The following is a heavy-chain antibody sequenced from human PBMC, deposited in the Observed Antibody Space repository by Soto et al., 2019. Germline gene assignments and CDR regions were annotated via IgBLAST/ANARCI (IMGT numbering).Heavy chain of an antibody. J-gene: IGHJ5*02. CDR3: ARGSAAGWFDP. CDR1: GGSFSGYY. V-gene: IGHV4-34*01. CDR2: INHSGST. D-gene: IGHD6-19*01. Sequence: QVQLQQWGAGLLKPSETLSLTCAVYGGSFSGYYWSWIRQPPGKGLEWIGEINHSGSTNYNPSLTSRVTISVDTPKNQLSLKLSAVTAADTAVYYCARGSAAGWFDPWGQGTLVTVSS.